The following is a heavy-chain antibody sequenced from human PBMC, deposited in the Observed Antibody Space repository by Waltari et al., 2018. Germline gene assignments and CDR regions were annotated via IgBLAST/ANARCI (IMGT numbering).Heavy chain of an antibody. CDR1: GFTFSSYG. CDR3: ARDQGVVPAASLDY. D-gene: IGHD2-2*01. Sequence: QVQLVESGGGVVQPGRSLRLSCAAAGFTFSSYGMNWVRQAPGKGLELVAVIWYEGINKDYADSVKGRFTISRDNSKNTLYLQMNSLRAEDTAVYYCARDQGVVPAASLDYWGQGTLVTVSS. J-gene: IGHJ4*02. CDR2: IWYEGINK. V-gene: IGHV3-33*01.